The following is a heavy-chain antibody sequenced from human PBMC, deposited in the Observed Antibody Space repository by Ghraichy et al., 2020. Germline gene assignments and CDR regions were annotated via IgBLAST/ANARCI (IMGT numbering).Heavy chain of an antibody. CDR3: ARAGLYYDILTGYHNWYFDL. V-gene: IGHV4-34*01. J-gene: IGHJ2*01. CDR1: GGSFSGYY. CDR2: INHSGST. Sequence: SETLSLTCAVYGGSFSGYYWSWIRQPPGKGLEWIGEINHSGSTNYNPSLKSRVTISVDTSKNQFSLKLSSVTAADTAVYYCARAGLYYDILTGYHNWYFDLWGRGTLVTVSS. D-gene: IGHD3-9*01.